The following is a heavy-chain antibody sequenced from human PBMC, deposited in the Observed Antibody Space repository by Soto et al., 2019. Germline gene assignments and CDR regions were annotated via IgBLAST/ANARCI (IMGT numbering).Heavy chain of an antibody. V-gene: IGHV3-74*01. Sequence: EVKLVESGGGLVQPGGSLRLSCAASGFTFSNYWMYWVRQAPGKGLVWVSRINSEGSVSSYADSVKGRLTISRDNVKNTLYLQMNSLRAEDTAVYYCARGDCVGGTCYSLAGSFYYYMDVWGKGTTVTVFS. J-gene: IGHJ6*03. CDR3: ARGDCVGGTCYSLAGSFYYYMDV. CDR1: GFTFSNYW. D-gene: IGHD2-15*01. CDR2: INSEGSVS.